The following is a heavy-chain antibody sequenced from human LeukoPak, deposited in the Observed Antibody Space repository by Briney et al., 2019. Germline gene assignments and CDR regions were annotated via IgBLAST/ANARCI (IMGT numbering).Heavy chain of an antibody. D-gene: IGHD3-16*01. J-gene: IGHJ5*02. CDR2: IYYSGST. V-gene: IGHV4-61*08. Sequence: SETLSLTCTVSGDSVSSGGYYWSWIRQHPEKGLEWIGYIYYSGSTDYNPSLKSRVTISVDTSKNQFSLKLSSVTAADTAVYYCARDSARYYDYVWGVGFDPWGQGTLVTVSS. CDR1: GDSVSSGGYY. CDR3: ARDSARYYDYVWGVGFDP.